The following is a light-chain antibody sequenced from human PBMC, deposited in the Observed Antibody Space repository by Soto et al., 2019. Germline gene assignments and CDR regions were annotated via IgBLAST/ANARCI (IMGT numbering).Light chain of an antibody. CDR3: QQYNSYST. V-gene: IGKV1-5*01. J-gene: IGKJ1*01. CDR2: DAS. Sequence: DLQMTQSPSTLSASVGARVTITCRASQSISSWLAWYQQKPGKAPNLLIYDASSLESGVPSRFIGIGSGTEFPLTLSSLQPDDSATDDCQQYNSYSTFGQGTKVDIK. CDR1: QSISSW.